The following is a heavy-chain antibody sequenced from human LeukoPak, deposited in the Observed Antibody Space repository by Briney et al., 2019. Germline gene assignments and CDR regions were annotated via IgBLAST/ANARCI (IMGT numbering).Heavy chain of an antibody. V-gene: IGHV3-23*01. CDR1: GFNFNNFA. J-gene: IGHJ4*02. CDR2: MTGPADTT. CDR3: AKGAEIDH. Sequence: SGGSLRLSCAASGFNFNNFAMSRVRQAPGKGLEWLSAMTGPADTTYYAESVKGRFTISRDYSKSMVFLQMNSLRVEDTAIYYCAKGAEIDHWGQGTLVTVAS.